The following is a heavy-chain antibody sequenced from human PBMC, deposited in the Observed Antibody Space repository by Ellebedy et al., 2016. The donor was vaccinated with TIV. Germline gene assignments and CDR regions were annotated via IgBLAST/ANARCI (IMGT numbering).Heavy chain of an antibody. CDR1: GFTFSSYG. CDR3: AKDPGFGAPYYYGSREN. D-gene: IGHD3-10*01. J-gene: IGHJ4*02. Sequence: GESLKISXAASGFTFSSYGMHWVRQAPGKGLEWVAVISYDGSNKYYADSVKGRFTISRDNSKNTLYLQMNSLRAEDTAVYYCAKDPGFGAPYYYGSRENWGQGTLVTVSS. CDR2: ISYDGSNK. V-gene: IGHV3-30*18.